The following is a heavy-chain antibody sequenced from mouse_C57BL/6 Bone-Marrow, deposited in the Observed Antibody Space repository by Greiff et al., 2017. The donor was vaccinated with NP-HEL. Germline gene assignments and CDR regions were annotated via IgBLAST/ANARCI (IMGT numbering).Heavy chain of an antibody. D-gene: IGHD1-1*01. J-gene: IGHJ1*03. CDR2: INYDGSST. CDR1: GFTFSDYY. CDR3: ARDRDYYYWYFDV. V-gene: IGHV5-16*01. Sequence: EVKLVESEGGLVQPGSSMKLSCTASGFTFSDYYMAWVRQVPEKGLEWVANINYDGSSTYYLDSLKSRFIISRDNAKNILYLQMSSLKSEDTATYYCARDRDYYYWYFDVWGTGTTVTVSS.